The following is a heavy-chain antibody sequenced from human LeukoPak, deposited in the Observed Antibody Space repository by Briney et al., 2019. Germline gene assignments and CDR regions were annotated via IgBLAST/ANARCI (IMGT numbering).Heavy chain of an antibody. J-gene: IGHJ4*02. V-gene: IGHV3-23*01. CDR3: AKERGGEFDY. D-gene: IGHD2-21*01. CDR1: GFTFSSYG. Sequence: PGGSLRLSCAASGFTFSSYGMSWVRQAPGKGLEWVSAISGSSGGTYYADSVKGRFTISRDNSKNTLYLQMNSLRGEDTALYYCAKERGGEFDYWGQGTLVTVSS. CDR2: ISGSSGGT.